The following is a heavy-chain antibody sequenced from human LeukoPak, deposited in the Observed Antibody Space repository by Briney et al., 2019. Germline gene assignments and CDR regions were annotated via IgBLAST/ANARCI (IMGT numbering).Heavy chain of an antibody. CDR3: ARGIGTSYDSSRDAFDI. CDR1: AGSINSGDYY. D-gene: IGHD3-22*01. CDR2: ICSPGTN. J-gene: IGHJ3*02. Sequence: SETLSLTCTVSAGSINSGDYYWSWIRQPAGEGLEWIGRICSPGTNYNYNPSLKSRVTISIDTSKNQFSLKLTSVTAADTAVYYCARGIGTSYDSSRDAFDIWGQGTMVTVSS. V-gene: IGHV4-61*02.